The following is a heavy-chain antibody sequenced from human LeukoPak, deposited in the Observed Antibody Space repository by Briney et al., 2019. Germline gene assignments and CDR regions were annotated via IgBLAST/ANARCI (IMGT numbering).Heavy chain of an antibody. CDR1: GVSISSGDW. J-gene: IGHJ4*02. CDR2: THRSGDT. V-gene: IGHV4-4*02. CDR3: ATRDQSRTFMVPLDS. D-gene: IGHD3-10*01. Sequence: SGTLSLTCAVYGVSISSGDWWTWVRQPPGKGLEWIGETHRSGDTKYNPSFNSRVTISMDNSKNQLSLNLISVTAADTAMYYCATRDQSRTFMVPLDSWGQGTLVTVSS.